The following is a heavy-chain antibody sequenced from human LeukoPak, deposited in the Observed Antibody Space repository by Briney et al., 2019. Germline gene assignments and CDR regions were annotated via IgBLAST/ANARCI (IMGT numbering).Heavy chain of an antibody. CDR3: ARSGDYSTYFDY. D-gene: IGHD2-21*01. CDR1: GFTFSSYG. V-gene: IGHV3-33*01. CDR2: IWYDGSNK. Sequence: GGSLRLSCAASGFTFSSYGMHWVRQAPGKGLEWVAVIWYDGSNKYYADSVKGRFTISRDNSKNTLYLQMNSLRAEDTDVYYCARSGDYSTYFDYWGQGTLVTVSS. J-gene: IGHJ4*02.